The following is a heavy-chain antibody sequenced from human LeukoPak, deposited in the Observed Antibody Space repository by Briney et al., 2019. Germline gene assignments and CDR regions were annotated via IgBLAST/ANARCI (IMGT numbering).Heavy chain of an antibody. J-gene: IGHJ3*02. CDR2: VSGSGGST. V-gene: IGHV3-23*01. CDR1: GFTFSSYA. CDR3: AKVGVMITFGGVFDAFDI. D-gene: IGHD3-16*01. Sequence: QPGGSLRLSCAASGFTFSSYAMSWVRQAPGKGLEWVSAVSGSGGSTYYADSVKGRFTISRDNSKNTLYLQMNSLRAEDTAVYYCAKVGVMITFGGVFDAFDIWGQGTMVTVSS.